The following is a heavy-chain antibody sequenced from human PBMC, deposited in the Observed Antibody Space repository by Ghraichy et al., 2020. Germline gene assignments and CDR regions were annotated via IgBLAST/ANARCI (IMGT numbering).Heavy chain of an antibody. D-gene: IGHD2-2*01. Sequence: SVKVSCKASGGTFSSYAISWVRQAPGQGLEWMGGIIPIFGTANYAQKFQGRVTITADESTSTAYMELSSLRSEDTAVYYCARDIVVVPAANEGYGMDVWGQGTTVTVSS. J-gene: IGHJ6*02. CDR3: ARDIVVVPAANEGYGMDV. V-gene: IGHV1-69*13. CDR2: IIPIFGTA. CDR1: GGTFSSYA.